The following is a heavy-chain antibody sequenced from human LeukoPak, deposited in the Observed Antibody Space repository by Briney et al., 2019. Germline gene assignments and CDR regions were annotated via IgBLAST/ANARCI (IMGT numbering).Heavy chain of an antibody. Sequence: GGSLRLSCATSGFTLSSFWMHWVRQPPGKGLVWVSRINSDGTDTNYADSVKGRFTISRDNYKDTVYLQINSLTAEDTAVYYCARGAWGSSVHFDKWGQGALVTVSS. V-gene: IGHV3-74*01. CDR2: INSDGTDT. D-gene: IGHD3-16*01. J-gene: IGHJ4*02. CDR3: ARGAWGSSVHFDK. CDR1: GFTLSSFW.